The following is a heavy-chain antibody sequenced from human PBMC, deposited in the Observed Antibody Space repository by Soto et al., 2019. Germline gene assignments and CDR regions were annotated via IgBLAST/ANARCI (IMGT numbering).Heavy chain of an antibody. D-gene: IGHD1-26*01. V-gene: IGHV1-69*13. CDR2: IIPIFGTA. CDR1: GGTFSSYA. CDR3: ARDQRVGAPLDY. Sequence: SVKVSCKASGGTFSSYAISWVRQAPGQGLEWMVGIIPIFGTANYAQKFQGRVTITADESTSTAYMELISLRSEDTAVYYCARDQRVGAPLDYWGQGTLVTVS. J-gene: IGHJ4*02.